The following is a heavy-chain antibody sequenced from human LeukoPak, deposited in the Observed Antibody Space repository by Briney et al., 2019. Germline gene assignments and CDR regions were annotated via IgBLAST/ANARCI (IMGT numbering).Heavy chain of an antibody. D-gene: IGHD6-13*01. V-gene: IGHV3-30*02. CDR1: GLTFSSYG. CDR3: AKDRVPRYSSSWSPY. Sequence: PGGSLRLSCAASGLTFSSYGMHWVRQAPGKGLEWVAFIRYDGSNKYYADSVKGRFTISRDNSKNTLYLQMNSLRAEDTAVYYCAKDRVPRYSSSWSPYWGQGTLVTVSS. CDR2: IRYDGSNK. J-gene: IGHJ4*02.